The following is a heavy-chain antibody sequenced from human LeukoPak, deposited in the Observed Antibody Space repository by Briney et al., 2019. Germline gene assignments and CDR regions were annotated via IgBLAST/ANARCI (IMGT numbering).Heavy chain of an antibody. D-gene: IGHD2-21*02. V-gene: IGHV3-30*02. Sequence: TGGSLRLSCAASGFTFSSYGMHWVRQAPGKGLEWVAFIRYDGSNKYYADSVKGRFTISRDNSKNTLYLQMNSLRAEDTAVYYCAKDLERHIVVVTASAVDYWGQGTLVTVSS. CDR2: IRYDGSNK. CDR3: AKDLERHIVVVTASAVDY. J-gene: IGHJ4*02. CDR1: GFTFSSYG.